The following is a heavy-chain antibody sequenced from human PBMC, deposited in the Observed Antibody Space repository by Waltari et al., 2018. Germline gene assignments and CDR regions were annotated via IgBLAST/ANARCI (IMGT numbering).Heavy chain of an antibody. D-gene: IGHD7-27*01. CDR2: ISYDGSNK. J-gene: IGHJ2*01. CDR3: AREPNLTYWYFDL. V-gene: IGHV3-30-3*01. Sequence: QVQLVESGGGVVQPGRSLRLSCAASGFTFSSYAMHGVRQAPGKGLEWVAVISYDGSNKYYADSVKGRFTISRDNSKNTLYLQMNSLRAEDTAVYYCAREPNLTYWYFDLWGRGTLVTVSS. CDR1: GFTFSSYA.